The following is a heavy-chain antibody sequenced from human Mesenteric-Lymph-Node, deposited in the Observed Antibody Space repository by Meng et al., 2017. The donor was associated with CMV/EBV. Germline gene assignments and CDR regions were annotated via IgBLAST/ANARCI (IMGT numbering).Heavy chain of an antibody. J-gene: IGHJ4*02. CDR1: TFDKSA. V-gene: IGHV1-69*06. Sequence: TFDKSAISWGRQAPGQGLEWMGGIIPIFFTPDDAQKFQGRVTITADKATSTAYMELSSLRSEDTALYYCARAGDHYYGSGSYYHLEYWGQGTLVTVSS. CDR3: ARAGDHYYGSGSYYHLEY. CDR2: IIPIFFTP. D-gene: IGHD3-10*01.